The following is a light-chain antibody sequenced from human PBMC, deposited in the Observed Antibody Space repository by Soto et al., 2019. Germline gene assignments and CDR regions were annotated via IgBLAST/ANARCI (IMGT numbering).Light chain of an antibody. J-gene: IGLJ1*01. CDR3: GSWDSSMSAYV. Sequence: HSVLTHPPSVSSAPGHKFTISFSGSISNIGGNSVSWYQQLPGTAPKLIIYDDNKRPSGIPDRFSGSKSGTSATLGITGFKTGDEADYYCGSWDSSMSAYVFGTGTKVTVL. V-gene: IGLV1-51*01. CDR1: ISNIGGNS. CDR2: DDN.